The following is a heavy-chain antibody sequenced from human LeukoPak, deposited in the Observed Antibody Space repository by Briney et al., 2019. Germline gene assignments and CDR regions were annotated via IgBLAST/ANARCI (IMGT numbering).Heavy chain of an antibody. J-gene: IGHJ4*02. D-gene: IGHD3-22*01. V-gene: IGHV4-59*08. Sequence: SETLSLTCTVSGGSISSYYWSWIRQPPGKGLEWIGYIYYSGSTNYNPSLKSRVTISVDTSKNQFSLKPSSVTAADTAVYYCASHYYDSSGYSGVFDYWGQGTLVTVST. CDR1: GGSISSYY. CDR3: ASHYYDSSGYSGVFDY. CDR2: IYYSGST.